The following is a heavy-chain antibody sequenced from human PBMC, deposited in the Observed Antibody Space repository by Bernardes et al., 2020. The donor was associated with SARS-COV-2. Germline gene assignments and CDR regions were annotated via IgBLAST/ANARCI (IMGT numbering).Heavy chain of an antibody. CDR3: ARYASSYPFDF. CDR2: INPNSGGT. CDR1: GNTFTTYY. Sequence: ASVKVSCTASGNTFTTYYMHWVRQAPGQGLEWMGWINPNSGGTNYAQKFQGRVTMTRDTSISTGYMELSGLTSDDSAVYYCARYASSYPFDFWGQGTSVTVSS. J-gene: IGHJ4*02. V-gene: IGHV1-2*02. D-gene: IGHD3-22*01.